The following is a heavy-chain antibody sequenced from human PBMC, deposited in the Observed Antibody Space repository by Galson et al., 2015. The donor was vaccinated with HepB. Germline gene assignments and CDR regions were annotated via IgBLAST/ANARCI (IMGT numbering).Heavy chain of an antibody. Sequence: SLRLSCAASGFIFSSSWMHWVRHAPGEGLVWVSRINRDGSTTNYADSVKGRFTISRDNGKNTLYLQMDSLRAEDTAVYYCVRGDGGHFVNCGQRTLVTASS. CDR3: VRGDGGHFVN. J-gene: IGHJ4*02. CDR2: INRDGSTT. D-gene: IGHD3-16*01. CDR1: GFIFSSSW. V-gene: IGHV3-74*01.